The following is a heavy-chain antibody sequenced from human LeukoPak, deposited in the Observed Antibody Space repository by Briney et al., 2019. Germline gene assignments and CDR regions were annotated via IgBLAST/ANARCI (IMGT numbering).Heavy chain of an antibody. D-gene: IGHD6-19*01. CDR1: GFTFSSYS. V-gene: IGHV3-21*01. CDR2: ISSSSSYI. J-gene: IGHJ4*02. Sequence: GGSLRLSCAASGFTFSSYSMNWVRQAPGKGLEWVSSISSSSSYIYYADSVKGRFTISRDNAKNSLYLKMNSLRAEDTAVYYCARVYSSGWDLPFDYWGQGTLVTVSS. CDR3: ARVYSSGWDLPFDY.